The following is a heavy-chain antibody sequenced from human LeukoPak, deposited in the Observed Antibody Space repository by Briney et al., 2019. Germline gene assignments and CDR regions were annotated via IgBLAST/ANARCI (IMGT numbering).Heavy chain of an antibody. CDR2: FYHRGTT. CDR3: ARGYYYGPDNAGEFDF. CDR1: GSFITGGYY. D-gene: IGHD3-10*01. V-gene: IGHV4-38-2*02. Sequence: SAPLSLPCTVSGSFITGGYYWDWIRQLPGKGLEWIGNFYHRGTTSYNPSLRGRITISVDTSKNQFSLRLTSVTAADTAVYYCARGYYYGPDNAGEFDFWGEGILVTVSS. J-gene: IGHJ4*02.